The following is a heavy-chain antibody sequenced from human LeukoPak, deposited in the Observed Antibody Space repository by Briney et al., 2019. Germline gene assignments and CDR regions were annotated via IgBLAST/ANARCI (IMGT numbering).Heavy chain of an antibody. V-gene: IGHV4-59*01. J-gene: IGHJ4*02. CDR2: ISYTGSA. Sequence: SETLSLTCTVSGGSISGYYWNWIWQPPGKGLEWIGYISYTGSADYNPSLKSRVTMSVDTSKNQFSLKLTSLTAADTAVYFCARDKQPEDYWGEGTGVSVSS. D-gene: IGHD6-13*01. CDR1: GGSISGYY. CDR3: ARDKQPEDY.